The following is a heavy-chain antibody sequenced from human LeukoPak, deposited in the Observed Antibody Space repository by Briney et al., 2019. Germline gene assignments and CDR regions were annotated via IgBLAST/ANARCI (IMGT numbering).Heavy chain of an antibody. D-gene: IGHD2-2*01. CDR3: PNNIEYQFDY. CDR1: GFTFRSYG. V-gene: IGHV3-30*02. Sequence: GGSLRLSCAASGFTFRSYGMHWVRQAPGKGLEWVAFIRYDGSNKYYADSVKGRFTISRDNSKNTLYLQMNSLRAEDTAVNYCPNNIEYQFDYWGQGTLVTVSS. J-gene: IGHJ4*02. CDR2: IRYDGSNK.